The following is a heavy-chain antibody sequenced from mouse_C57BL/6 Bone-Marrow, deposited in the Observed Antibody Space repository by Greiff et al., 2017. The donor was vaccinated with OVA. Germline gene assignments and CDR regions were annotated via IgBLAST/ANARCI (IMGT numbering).Heavy chain of an antibody. Sequence: QVQLKQPGAELVRPGSSVKLSCKASGYTFTSYWMDWVKQRPGQGLEWIGNIYPSDSETHYNQKFKDKATLTVDKSSRTAYMQLSSLTSEDSAVYYCARSLTGIDYWGQGTTLTVSS. CDR2: IYPSDSET. V-gene: IGHV1-61*01. D-gene: IGHD4-1*01. CDR3: ARSLTGIDY. J-gene: IGHJ2*01. CDR1: GYTFTSYW.